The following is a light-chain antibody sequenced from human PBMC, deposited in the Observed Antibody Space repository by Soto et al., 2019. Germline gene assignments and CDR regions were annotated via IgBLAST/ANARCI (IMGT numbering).Light chain of an antibody. CDR2: LNSDGSH. CDR3: QTWGTGIWV. Sequence: QLVLTQSPSASASLGASVKLTCTLSSGHSSYAIAWHQQQPEKGPRYLMKLNSDGSHRKGDGIPDRLSGSSSGAERYLTISSLQSEDEADYYCQTWGTGIWVFGGGTKLTVL. CDR1: SGHSSYA. V-gene: IGLV4-69*01. J-gene: IGLJ3*02.